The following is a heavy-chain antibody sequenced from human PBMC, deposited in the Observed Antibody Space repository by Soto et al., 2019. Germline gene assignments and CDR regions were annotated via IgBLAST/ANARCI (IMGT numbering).Heavy chain of an antibody. CDR3: ARPSPLSYYYYGMDV. Sequence: GESLKISCKGSAYSFTKYWIAWVRQMPGKGLEWMGIIYPGDSDTRYSPSFQGQVTISADKSISTAYLQGSSLKASDTAVYYCARPSPLSYYYYGMDVWGQGTTVTV. CDR2: IYPGDSDT. V-gene: IGHV5-51*01. CDR1: AYSFTKYW. J-gene: IGHJ6*02.